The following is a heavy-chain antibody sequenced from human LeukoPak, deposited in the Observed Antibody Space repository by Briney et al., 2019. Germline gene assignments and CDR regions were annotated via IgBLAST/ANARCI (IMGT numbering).Heavy chain of an antibody. CDR2: IYYSGST. Sequence: SETLSLTCTVSTGSISSGGSYWSWIRHHPGKGLEWIGYIYYSGSTYYNPSLKSRVTISVDTSKNQFSLKMSSVTAADTAVYYCARSDGYNGDYWGQGTLVTVSS. J-gene: IGHJ4*02. V-gene: IGHV4-31*03. D-gene: IGHD5-24*01. CDR3: ARSDGYNGDY. CDR1: TGSISSGGSY.